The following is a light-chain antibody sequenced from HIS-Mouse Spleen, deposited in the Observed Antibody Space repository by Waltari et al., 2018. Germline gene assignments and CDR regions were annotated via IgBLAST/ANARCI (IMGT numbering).Light chain of an antibody. CDR2: WSS. V-gene: IGKV4-1*01. Sequence: DIVMTQSLDSLAVSLGERALINCKSSQSVLYSPNTKNYLAWYQQKPRQHHKLLIYWSSTRESGVPDRFSGSGSGTDFTLTISSLQAEDVAVYYCQQYYSTPLTFGGGTKVEIK. J-gene: IGKJ4*01. CDR1: QSVLYSPNTKNY. CDR3: QQYYSTPLT.